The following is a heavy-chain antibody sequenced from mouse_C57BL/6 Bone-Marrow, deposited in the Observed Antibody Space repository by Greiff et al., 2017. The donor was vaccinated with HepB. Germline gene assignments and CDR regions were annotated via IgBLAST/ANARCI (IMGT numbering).Heavy chain of an antibody. CDR1: GFTIKDYY. V-gene: IGHV14-1*01. Sequence: VQLQQSGAELVRPGASVKLSCTASGFTIKDYYMHWVKQRPEQGLEWIGRIDPEDGDTEYAPKFQGKATMTADTSSNTAYLQLSSLTSEDAAVYYCTSYYGSSYDYAMDYWGQGTSVTVSS. J-gene: IGHJ4*01. D-gene: IGHD1-1*01. CDR2: IDPEDGDT. CDR3: TSYYGSSYDYAMDY.